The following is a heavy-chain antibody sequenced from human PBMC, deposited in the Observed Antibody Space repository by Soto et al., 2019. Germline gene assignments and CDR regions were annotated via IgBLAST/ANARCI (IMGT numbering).Heavy chain of an antibody. CDR3: ARDRGYCSGSSCYSEAFDI. D-gene: IGHD2-15*01. CDR1: GFTFSSYS. CDR2: ISSSSSYI. J-gene: IGHJ3*02. V-gene: IGHV3-21*01. Sequence: GGSLRLSCAASGFTFSSYSMNWVRQAPGKGLEWVSSISSSSSYIYYADSVKGRFTMSRDNAKNSLYLQMNSLRAEDTAVYYCARDRGYCSGSSCYSEAFDIWGQGTMVTVSS.